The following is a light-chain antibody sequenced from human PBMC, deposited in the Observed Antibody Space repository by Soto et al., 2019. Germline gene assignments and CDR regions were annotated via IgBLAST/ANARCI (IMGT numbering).Light chain of an antibody. CDR3: QSYDSSLSIWV. CDR1: SSNIGAGYD. J-gene: IGLJ3*02. CDR2: GNS. Sequence: QSVLTQPPSVSWAPGQRVTISCTGSSSNIGAGYDVHWYQQLPGTAPKLLIYGNSDRPSGVPDRFSGSKSGTSASLAITGLQAEDEADYYSQSYDSSLSIWVFGGGTKLTVL. V-gene: IGLV1-40*01.